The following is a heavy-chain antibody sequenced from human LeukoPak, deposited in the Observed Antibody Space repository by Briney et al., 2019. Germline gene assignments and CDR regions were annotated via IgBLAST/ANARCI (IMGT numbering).Heavy chain of an antibody. J-gene: IGHJ6*03. V-gene: IGHV3-53*01. CDR1: GFTVTSNF. CDR2: IYSGGST. D-gene: IGHD1-26*01. CDR3: ARGSMGVGAPNCDYYYYVDV. Sequence: GGSLRLSCAASGFTVTSNFVSWVRQAPGKGLEWVSVIYSGGSTYYADSVKGRFTISRDSSKNTLYLQMNSLRAEDTAVYFCARGSMGVGAPNCDYYYYVDVWGKGTTVTVSS.